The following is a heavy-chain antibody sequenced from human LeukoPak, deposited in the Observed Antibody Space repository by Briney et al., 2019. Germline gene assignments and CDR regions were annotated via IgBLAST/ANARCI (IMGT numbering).Heavy chain of an antibody. V-gene: IGHV3-21*01. Sequence: PGGSLRLSCAVSPFIFSRYSINWVRQAPGKGLEWVSSITPSGYTFYADSVKGRFTISRDNAKNSLFFQMNSLRAEDTAVYYCARGHTAVTRHFDFWGQGTLVTVSS. CDR2: ITPSGYT. D-gene: IGHD4-17*01. J-gene: IGHJ4*02. CDR1: PFIFSRYS. CDR3: ARGHTAVTRHFDF.